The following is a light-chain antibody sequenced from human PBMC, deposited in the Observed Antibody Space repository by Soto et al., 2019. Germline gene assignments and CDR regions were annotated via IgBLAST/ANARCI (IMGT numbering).Light chain of an antibody. CDR2: GAS. CDR1: QSVNNN. J-gene: IGKJ1*01. V-gene: IGKV3-15*01. CDR3: QHQSNWPRT. Sequence: EIMMTQSPATLSVSPGERATLSCRASQSVNNNLAWYQQQPGQAPRLLIHGASTRATGIPARFSGSGSGTEFTLTISSLQSEDSAIYYCQHQSNWPRTFGQGTKVDIK.